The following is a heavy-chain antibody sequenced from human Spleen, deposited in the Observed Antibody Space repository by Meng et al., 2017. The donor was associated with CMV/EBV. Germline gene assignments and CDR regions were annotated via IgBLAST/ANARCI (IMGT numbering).Heavy chain of an antibody. D-gene: IGHD3-10*01. Sequence: SVHSGCFYCSSTRQHPGQGLHLIMYIYYNSTTYFNPSLNSRITISLDASKNQFSLKLSSVTAADTAVYYCAKWRSYDSGTYYPDYWGQGTLVTVSS. CDR1: SVHSGCFY. V-gene: IGHV4-31*02. J-gene: IGHJ4*02. CDR3: AKWRSYDSGTYYPDY. CDR2: IYYNSTT.